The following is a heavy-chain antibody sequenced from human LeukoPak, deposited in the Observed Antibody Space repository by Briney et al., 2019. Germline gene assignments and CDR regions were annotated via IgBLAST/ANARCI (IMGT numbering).Heavy chain of an antibody. J-gene: IGHJ4*02. CDR3: ASSHGSGDFDY. V-gene: IGHV4-59*01. CDR1: GGSISSYY. D-gene: IGHD3-10*01. Sequence: SETLSLTCTVSGGSISSYYWSWIRQPPGKGLEWIGYIYYSGSTNYNPSLKSRVTISVDTSKNQFSLKLSSVTAADTAVYYCASSHGSGDFDYWGQGTLVTVSS. CDR2: IYYSGST.